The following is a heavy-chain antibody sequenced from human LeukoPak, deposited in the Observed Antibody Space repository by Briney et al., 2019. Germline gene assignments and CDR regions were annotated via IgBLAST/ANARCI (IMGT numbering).Heavy chain of an antibody. V-gene: IGHV1-2*06. CDR2: INPNSGGT. CDR1: GNTFTAYY. Sequence: ASVKVSCKASGNTFTAYYIHWVRKAHGQGLEWMGRINPNSGGTDYAQNFRGKVTLTRDTSISTAYMDLTRLRSDDTAVYYCASDQAGSVNSFDPWGQGTLVTVSS. CDR3: ASDQAGSVNSFDP. J-gene: IGHJ5*02.